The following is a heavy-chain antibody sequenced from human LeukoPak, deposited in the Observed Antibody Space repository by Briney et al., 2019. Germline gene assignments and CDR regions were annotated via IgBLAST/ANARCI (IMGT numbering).Heavy chain of an antibody. J-gene: IGHJ4*02. Sequence: GGSLRLSCAASGFSFSTYAMSWVRQAPGKGLEWVSTISGSGDNTYYADSLKGRFTISRDSSKNTLYLQMNSLRAEDTAVYYCAKQTRTTTAPDYWGQGTLVTVSS. CDR3: AKQTRTTTAPDY. V-gene: IGHV3-23*01. CDR2: ISGSGDNT. CDR1: GFSFSTYA. D-gene: IGHD1-1*01.